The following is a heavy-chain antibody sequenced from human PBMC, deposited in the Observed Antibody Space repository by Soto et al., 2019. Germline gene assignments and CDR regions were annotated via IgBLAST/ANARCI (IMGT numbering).Heavy chain of an antibody. J-gene: IGHJ4*02. D-gene: IGHD3-9*01. Sequence: GGSLRLSCAAFGFTRDKYTMGWVRQAPGKGLEWVAESFSSGGTQYADSVKGRFTIPRDNSRNMVFLQMNGLRVEDTALYYCARDREPDGIWTFDSWGQGALVTVSS. V-gene: IGHV3-53*01. CDR2: SFSSGGT. CDR3: ARDREPDGIWTFDS. CDR1: GFTRDKYT.